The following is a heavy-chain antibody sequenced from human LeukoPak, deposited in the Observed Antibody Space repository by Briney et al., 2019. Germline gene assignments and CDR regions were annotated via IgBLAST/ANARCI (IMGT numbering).Heavy chain of an antibody. J-gene: IGHJ3*02. D-gene: IGHD4-23*01. Sequence: GGSLRLSYAASGFTFSAYEMNWVRQAPGKGLEWVSYIGSSGSTVYYADSVKGRFTISRDNPKNSLYMQMESLRDEDTAIYYCARDTLEYSNSPDALDIWGQGTMVTVSS. CDR1: GFTFSAYE. V-gene: IGHV3-48*03. CDR2: IGSSGSTV. CDR3: ARDTLEYSNSPDALDI.